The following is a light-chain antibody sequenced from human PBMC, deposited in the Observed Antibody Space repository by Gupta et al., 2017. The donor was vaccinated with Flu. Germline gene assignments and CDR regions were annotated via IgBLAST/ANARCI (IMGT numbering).Light chain of an antibody. V-gene: IGLV2-8*01. Sequence: SSVVGGYNYVSWYQQHPGNAPILMNCKVTQRPWGVPGRFSASKSATAASVTVSGLEAEDEDDYYCHSYAGSSSWVFGGGTKLTVL. CDR1: SSVVGGYNY. CDR2: KVT. J-gene: IGLJ3*02. CDR3: HSYAGSSSWV.